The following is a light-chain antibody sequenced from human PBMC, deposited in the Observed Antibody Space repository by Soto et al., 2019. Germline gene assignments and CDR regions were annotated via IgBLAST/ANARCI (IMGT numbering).Light chain of an antibody. Sequence: EIVLTQSPGTLSLSPGERATLSCRASQTVSSNFLAWYQQKPGQAPSLLVHGASTRATGIPDRFSGSGSGTDFTLTISRLEPEDFAVYFCQQYGSLPFTFGGGTKVEIK. CDR1: QTVSSNF. V-gene: IGKV3-20*01. CDR2: GAS. CDR3: QQYGSLPFT. J-gene: IGKJ4*01.